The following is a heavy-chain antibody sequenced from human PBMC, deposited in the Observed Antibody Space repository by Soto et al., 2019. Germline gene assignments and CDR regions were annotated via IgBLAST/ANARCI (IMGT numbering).Heavy chain of an antibody. Sequence: ASETLSLTCAVSSGSISSSNWWNWVRQPPGKGLEWIGAIYHSGSINNSPSLRSQITMSVDKSKNQFSLKLNSVTAADTAVYYCARAARYDYDDRGHWFDSWGQGTLVTVSS. V-gene: IGHV4-4*02. J-gene: IGHJ5*01. D-gene: IGHD3-16*01. CDR2: IYHSGSI. CDR3: ARAARYDYDDRGHWFDS. CDR1: SGSISSSNW.